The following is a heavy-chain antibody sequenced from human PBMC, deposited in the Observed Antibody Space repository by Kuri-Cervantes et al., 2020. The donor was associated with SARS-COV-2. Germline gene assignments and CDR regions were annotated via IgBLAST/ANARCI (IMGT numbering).Heavy chain of an antibody. V-gene: IGHV4-31*03. D-gene: IGHD3-16*01. Sequence: LRLSCTVSGGSISSGGYYWSWIRQHPGKGLEWIGHIYYSGGTFYNPSLQSRILMSIDTSKNQFSLKLSSVTAADTAVYYCARVENFRGTNKYYPFFHYWGQGTPVTVSS. CDR1: GGSISSGGYY. CDR2: IYYSGGT. J-gene: IGHJ4*02. CDR3: ARVENFRGTNKYYPFFHY.